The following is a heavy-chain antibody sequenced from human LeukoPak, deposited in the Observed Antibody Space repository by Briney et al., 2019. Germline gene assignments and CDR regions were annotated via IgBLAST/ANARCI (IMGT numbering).Heavy chain of an antibody. V-gene: IGHV4-39*01. J-gene: IGHJ4*02. Sequence: TSETLSLTCTVSGGSISSSSYYWGWIRQPPGKGLEWIGSIYYSGSTYYNPSLKSRVTISVDTSKNQFSLKLSSVTAADTAVYYCARRYYYDSSGYQYHIFDYWGQGTLVTVSS. D-gene: IGHD3-22*01. CDR1: GGSISSSSYY. CDR3: ARRYYYDSSGYQYHIFDY. CDR2: IYYSGST.